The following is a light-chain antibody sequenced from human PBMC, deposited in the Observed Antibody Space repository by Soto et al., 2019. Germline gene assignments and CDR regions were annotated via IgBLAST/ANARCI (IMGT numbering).Light chain of an antibody. CDR1: SSDVGGYNY. Sequence: QSVLTQPASVSGSPGQSITISCTGTSSDVGGYNYVSWYQQHPGKAPKLMIYEVNNRPSGVSNRFSGSRSGNTASLTISGLQAEDEADYYCSSYTASSTLLLFGGGTKLTVL. CDR2: EVN. CDR3: SSYTASSTLLL. V-gene: IGLV2-14*01. J-gene: IGLJ2*01.